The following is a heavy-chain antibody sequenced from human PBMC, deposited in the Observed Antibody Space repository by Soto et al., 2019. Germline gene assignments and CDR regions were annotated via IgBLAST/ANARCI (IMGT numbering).Heavy chain of an antibody. J-gene: IGHJ5*02. D-gene: IGHD3-16*01. CDR2: IYWDDDK. Sequence: QITLKESGPTLVKPTQTLTLTCTFSGFSLTTRGVGVGWIRQPPGKALECLALIYWDDDKRYSPSLQSRLSFTMDTSKNQVVLTMTNVDPVDTATYYCAHIPNYYQYDWFDPWGQGTLVSVSS. V-gene: IGHV2-5*02. CDR1: GFSLTTRGVG. CDR3: AHIPNYYQYDWFDP.